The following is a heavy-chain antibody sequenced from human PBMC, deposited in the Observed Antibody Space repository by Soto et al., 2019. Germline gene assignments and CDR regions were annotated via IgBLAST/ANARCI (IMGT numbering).Heavy chain of an antibody. V-gene: IGHV3-33*01. Sequence: PGGSLRLSCAASGFTFSSYGMHWVRQAPGKGLEWVAVIWYDGSNKYYADSVKGRFTISRDSSKNTLYLQMNSLRAEDTAVYYCARTRYGDYGYYYYYGMDVWGQGTTVTVSS. CDR1: GFTFSSYG. CDR3: ARTRYGDYGYYYYYGMDV. D-gene: IGHD4-17*01. CDR2: IWYDGSNK. J-gene: IGHJ6*02.